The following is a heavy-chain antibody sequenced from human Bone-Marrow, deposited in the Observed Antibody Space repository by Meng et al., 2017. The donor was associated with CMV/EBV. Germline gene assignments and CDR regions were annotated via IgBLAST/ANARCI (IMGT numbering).Heavy chain of an antibody. CDR3: ARDYDSTTFNYAFNY. V-gene: IGHV5-51*01. CDR2: VYPGDSDT. D-gene: IGHD3-22*01. CDR1: GYLVASFW. J-gene: IGHJ1*01. Sequence: SGYLVASFWIGWVRQLPGQGLEWVGIVYPGDSDTRYSPSFEGRVTISADTSRTTAYLEWSSLKASDTGLYFCARDYDSTTFNYAFNYWGQGTLVTVSS.